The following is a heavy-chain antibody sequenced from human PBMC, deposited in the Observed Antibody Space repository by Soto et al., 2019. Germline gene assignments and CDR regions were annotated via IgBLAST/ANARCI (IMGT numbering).Heavy chain of an antibody. J-gene: IGHJ4*02. CDR3: ARDKITGLFDY. V-gene: IGHV4-59*12. Sequence: SETLSLTCTVSGGSISSYYWSWIRQPPGKGLEWIGYFYYSGSTNYNPSLKSRVTISVDTSKNQFSLKLSSVTAADTAVYYCARDKITGLFDYWGQGTLVTVSS. CDR1: GGSISSYY. D-gene: IGHD2-8*02. CDR2: FYYSGST.